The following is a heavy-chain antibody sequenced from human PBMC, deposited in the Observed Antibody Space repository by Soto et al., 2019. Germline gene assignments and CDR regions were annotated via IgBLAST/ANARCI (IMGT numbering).Heavy chain of an antibody. V-gene: IGHV3-53*01. CDR2: IYSGGST. CDR3: ARDNILSVSCSSTSCSGGYYYGMDV. D-gene: IGHD2-2*01. J-gene: IGHJ6*02. Sequence: QPGGSLRLSCAASGFTVSSNYMSWVRQAPGKGLEWVSVIYSGGSTYYADSVKGRFTISRDNSKNTLYLQMNSLRAEDTAVYYCARDNILSVSCSSTSCSGGYYYGMDVWGQGTTVTVSS. CDR1: GFTVSSNY.